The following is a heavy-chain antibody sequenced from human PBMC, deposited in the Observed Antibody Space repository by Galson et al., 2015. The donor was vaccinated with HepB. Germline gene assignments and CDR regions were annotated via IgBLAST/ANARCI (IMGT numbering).Heavy chain of an antibody. CDR1: GFTFSSYG. CDR3: AKDRGAAYCGGDCYSRGIDY. D-gene: IGHD2-21*02. CDR2: ISYDGSNK. J-gene: IGHJ4*02. Sequence: SLRLSCAASGFTFSSYGMHWVRQAPGKGLEWVAVISYDGSNKYYADSVKGRFTISRDNSKNTLYLQMNSLRAEDTAVYYCAKDRGAAYCGGDCYSRGIDYWGQGTLVTVSS. V-gene: IGHV3-30*18.